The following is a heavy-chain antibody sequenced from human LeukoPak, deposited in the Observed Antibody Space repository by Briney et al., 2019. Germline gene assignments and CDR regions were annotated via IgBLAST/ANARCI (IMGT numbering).Heavy chain of an antibody. J-gene: IGHJ6*02. D-gene: IGHD4-17*01. CDR3: AREDPQTTVPEGMDV. CDR2: IYYTGTT. Sequence: SETLSLTCSVSGGSISTYYWSWIRQLPGKGLEWIGYIYYTGTTNYNPSLRSRVTISVDTSRNQFSLRLSSVTAADTAVYYCAREDPQTTVPEGMDVWGHGSTVIVSS. CDR1: GGSISTYY. V-gene: IGHV4-59*01.